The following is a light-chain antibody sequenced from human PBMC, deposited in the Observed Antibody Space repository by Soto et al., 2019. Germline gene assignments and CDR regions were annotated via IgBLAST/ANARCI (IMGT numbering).Light chain of an antibody. CDR1: QSVIANY. CDR3: QQYCCAPRT. Sequence: VFTESAGTLSLSPVERATLSCSASQSVIANYLAWYQQKPGQAPRLLIYGGSSRATGIPDRFSGSGSGTDFTLTISRLEPEDFAVYYCQQYCCAPRTFGQGTKVDIK. CDR2: GGS. V-gene: IGKV3-20*01. J-gene: IGKJ1*01.